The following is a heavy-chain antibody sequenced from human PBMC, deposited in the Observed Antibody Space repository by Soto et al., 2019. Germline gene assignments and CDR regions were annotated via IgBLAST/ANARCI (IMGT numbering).Heavy chain of an antibody. D-gene: IGHD4-17*01. V-gene: IGHV3-64*01. CDR3: ARMTTVHY. CDR2: ISSNGGST. Sequence: GGSLRLSCAASGFTFSSYAMHWVRQAPGKGLEYVSAISSNGGSTYYANSVKGRFTISRDNSKNTLYLQMGSLRAEDMAVYYCARMTTVHYWGQGTLVTVSS. CDR1: GFTFSSYA. J-gene: IGHJ4*02.